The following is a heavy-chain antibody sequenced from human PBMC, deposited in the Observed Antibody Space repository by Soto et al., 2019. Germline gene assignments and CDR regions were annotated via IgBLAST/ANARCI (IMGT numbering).Heavy chain of an antibody. CDR3: ARDWRDGYNYCFDY. V-gene: IGHV3-21*01. CDR2: ISSSSSYI. D-gene: IGHD5-12*01. Sequence: PGGSLRLSCAASGFTFSSYSMNWVRQAPGKGLEWVSSISSSSSYIYYADSVKGRFTISRDNAKNSLYLQMNSLRAEDTAVYYCARDWRDGYNYCFDYWGQGTLVTVSS. CDR1: GFTFSSYS. J-gene: IGHJ4*02.